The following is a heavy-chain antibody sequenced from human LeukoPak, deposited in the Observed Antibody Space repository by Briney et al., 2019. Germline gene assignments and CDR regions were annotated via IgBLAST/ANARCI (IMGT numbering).Heavy chain of an antibody. CDR2: IKQDGSEK. J-gene: IGHJ4*02. Sequence: GGSLRLSCAASGFTFSNSWMSWVRQAPGKGLEWVANIKQDGSEKYYVDSVKGRFTISRDNAKNSLYLQMNSLRAEDTAVYYCASGTYSSSSNLADWGQGTLVTVSS. CDR3: ASGTYSSSSNLAD. D-gene: IGHD6-6*01. V-gene: IGHV3-7*01. CDR1: GFTFSNSW.